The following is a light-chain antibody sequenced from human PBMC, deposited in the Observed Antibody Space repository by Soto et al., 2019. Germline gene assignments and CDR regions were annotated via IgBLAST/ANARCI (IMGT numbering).Light chain of an antibody. J-gene: IGKJ4*01. CDR2: DAS. Sequence: EFVLTQSPATLSVSPGERVTLSCRASQSISRSLAWYQHKPGQAPRLLIYDASHRATGTPDRFSGSGSGTDFTLTISSLEPEDFAVYYCQQHSNWPLTFGGGTKVEIK. CDR1: QSISRS. V-gene: IGKV3-11*01. CDR3: QQHSNWPLT.